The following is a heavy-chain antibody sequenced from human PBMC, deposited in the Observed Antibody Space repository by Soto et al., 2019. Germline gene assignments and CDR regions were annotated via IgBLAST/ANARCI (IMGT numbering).Heavy chain of an antibody. D-gene: IGHD3-10*01. V-gene: IGHV1-69*02. CDR2: IIPILGIA. Sequence: QVQLVQSGAEVKKPGSSVKVSCKASGGTFSSYTISWVRQAPGQGLEWMGRIIPILGIANYAQKFQGRVTITADQTTSTAYMELSSLRSEDTAVYYCARRGDGYNEADFDYWVQGTLVTGSS. CDR3: ARRGDGYNEADFDY. J-gene: IGHJ4*02. CDR1: GGTFSSYT.